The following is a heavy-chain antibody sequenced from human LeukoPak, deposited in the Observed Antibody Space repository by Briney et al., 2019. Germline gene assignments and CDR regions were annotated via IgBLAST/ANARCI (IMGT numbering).Heavy chain of an antibody. CDR1: GYTFTRYD. D-gene: IGHD3-16*01. Sequence: GASVKVSCKASGYTFTRYDINWVRQATGQGLEWMGWMNPNSGNTGYAQKFQGRVTITRNTSISTAYLQWSSLKASDTAMYYCARYYDYVWGTRNAFDIWGQGTMVTVSS. J-gene: IGHJ3*02. V-gene: IGHV1-8*03. CDR3: ARYYDYVWGTRNAFDI. CDR2: MNPNSGNT.